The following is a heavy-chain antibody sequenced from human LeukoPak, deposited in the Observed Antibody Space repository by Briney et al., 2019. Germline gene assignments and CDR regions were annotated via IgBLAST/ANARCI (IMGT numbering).Heavy chain of an antibody. CDR2: IYSGGST. V-gene: IGHV3-66*01. CDR3: AREIPYDSSGYYS. CDR1: GFTFSSYG. J-gene: IGHJ1*01. D-gene: IGHD3-22*01. Sequence: GGSLRLSCAASGFTFSSYGMSWVRQAPGKGLEWVSVIYSGGSTYYADSVKGRFTISRDNSKNTLYLQMNSLRAEDTAVYYCAREIPYDSSGYYSWGQGTLVTVSS.